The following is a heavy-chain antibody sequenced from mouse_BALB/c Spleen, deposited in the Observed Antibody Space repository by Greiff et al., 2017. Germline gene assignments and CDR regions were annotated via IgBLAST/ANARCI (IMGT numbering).Heavy chain of an antibody. Sequence: DVMLVESGGGLVKPGGSLKLSCAASGFTFSSYAMSWVRQTPEKRLEWVASISSGGSTYYPDSVKGRFTISRDNARNILYLQMSSLRSEDTAMYYCARGLLRPHWYFDVWGAGTTVTVSS. J-gene: IGHJ1*01. CDR2: ISSGGST. D-gene: IGHD1-2*01. CDR1: GFTFSSYA. CDR3: ARGLLRPHWYFDV. V-gene: IGHV5-6-5*01.